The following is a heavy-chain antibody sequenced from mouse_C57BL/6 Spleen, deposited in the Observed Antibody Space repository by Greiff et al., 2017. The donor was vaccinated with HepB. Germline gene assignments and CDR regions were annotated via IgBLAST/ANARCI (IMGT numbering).Heavy chain of an antibody. Sequence: VKLVESGAELVRPGASVTLSCKASGYTFTDYEMHWVKQTPVHGLEWIGAIDPETGGTAYNQKFKGKAILTADKSSSTAYMELRSLTSEDSAVYYCTRFYYYGSSYGAWFAYWGQGTLVTVSA. CDR1: GYTFTDYE. CDR3: TRFYYYGSSYGAWFAY. V-gene: IGHV1-15*01. D-gene: IGHD1-1*01. CDR2: IDPETGGT. J-gene: IGHJ3*01.